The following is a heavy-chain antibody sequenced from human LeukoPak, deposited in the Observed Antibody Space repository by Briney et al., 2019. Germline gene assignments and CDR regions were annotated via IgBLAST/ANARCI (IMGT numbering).Heavy chain of an antibody. CDR2: IKQDGSEK. CDR3: ARGRSRIDY. Sequence: GGPLRLSCAASGFTFSSSWMTWVRQTPGKGLEWVANIKQDGSEKYYVDSVKGRFTISRDNAKNSLYLQMNSLRAEDTAVYYCARGRSRIDYWGQGTLVTVSS. CDR1: GFTFSSSW. V-gene: IGHV3-7*05. J-gene: IGHJ4*02.